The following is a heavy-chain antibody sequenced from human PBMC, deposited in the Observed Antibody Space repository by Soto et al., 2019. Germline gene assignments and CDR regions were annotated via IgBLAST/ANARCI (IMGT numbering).Heavy chain of an antibody. CDR1: GGSFSGYY. J-gene: IGHJ2*01. V-gene: IGHV4-34*01. CDR2: INHSGGT. D-gene: IGHD1-26*01. Sequence: SETLSLTCAVYGGSFSGYYWSWIRQPPGKGLEWIGEINHSGGTNYNPSLKSRVTISVDTSKNQFSLKLSSVTAADTAVYYCARVPGGGATKESSRAGYFDLWGRGTLVTVSS. CDR3: ARVPGGGATKESSRAGYFDL.